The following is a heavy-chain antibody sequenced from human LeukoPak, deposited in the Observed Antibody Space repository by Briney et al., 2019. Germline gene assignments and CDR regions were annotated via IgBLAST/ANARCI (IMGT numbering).Heavy chain of an antibody. Sequence: ASVKVSCKASGYTFTSYDINWVRQAPGQGPEWMGWIHTNTGHPTYAQGFTGRFVYTLDTSVSTAYLEISSLKAEDSAVYYCARLVVADYFYYLDVWGQGTTVTVSS. CDR2: IHTNTGHP. CDR3: ARLVVADYFYYLDV. V-gene: IGHV7-4-1*02. D-gene: IGHD3-16*02. CDR1: GYTFTSYD. J-gene: IGHJ6*02.